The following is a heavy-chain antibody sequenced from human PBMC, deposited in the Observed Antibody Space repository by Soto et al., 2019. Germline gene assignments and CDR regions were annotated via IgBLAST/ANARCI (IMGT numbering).Heavy chain of an antibody. CDR1: GGSFSGYY. CDR3: ARGRPRSGWYGASYYYGMDV. J-gene: IGHJ6*02. V-gene: IGHV4-34*01. D-gene: IGHD6-19*01. CDR2: INHSGST. Sequence: SENLCFTCAFYGGSFSGYYWSGIRQPPGKGLEWIGEINHSGSTNYNPSLKSRVTISVDTSKNQFSLKLSSVTAADTAVYYCARGRPRSGWYGASYYYGMDVWGHGTTVTVSS.